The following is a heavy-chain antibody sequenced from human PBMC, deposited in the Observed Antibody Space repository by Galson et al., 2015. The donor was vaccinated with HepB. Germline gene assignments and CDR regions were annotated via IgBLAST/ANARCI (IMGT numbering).Heavy chain of an antibody. CDR1: GFTFGDYA. CDR3: TRVHGSWSYHFDY. J-gene: IGHJ4*02. CDR2: IRSKAYGGTT. Sequence: SLRLSCAASGFTFGDYAMSWFRQAPGKGLEWVGFIRSKAYGGTTEYAASVKGRFTISRDDSKSIAYLQMNSLKTEDTAVYYCTRVHGSWSYHFDYWGQGTLVTVSS. V-gene: IGHV3-49*03. D-gene: IGHD1-26*01.